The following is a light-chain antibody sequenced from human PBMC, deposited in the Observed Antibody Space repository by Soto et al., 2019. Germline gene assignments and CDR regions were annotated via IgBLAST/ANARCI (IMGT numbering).Light chain of an antibody. CDR2: QAS. J-gene: IGLJ2*01. Sequence: QSALTQPASLSGSPGQSITISCTGTTDDIGLYSFVSWYEQHPGKAPKLIIYQASHRPSGVSDRFSGSKSGTTASLTISGLPPEDEADYYCSSFTADTTVVFGGGTKLTVL. CDR1: TDDIGLYSF. CDR3: SSFTADTTVV. V-gene: IGLV2-14*01.